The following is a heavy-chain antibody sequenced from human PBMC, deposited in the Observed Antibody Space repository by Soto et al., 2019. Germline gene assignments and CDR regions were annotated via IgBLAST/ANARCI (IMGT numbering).Heavy chain of an antibody. V-gene: IGHV4-34*01. CDR1: GGSFSGYY. CDR2: INHSGST. CDR3: AREGIFSGSYPYYYYGMDA. D-gene: IGHD1-26*01. J-gene: IGHJ6*02. Sequence: RSLTCAVYGGSFSGYYWSWIRQPPGKGLEWIGEINHSGSTNYNPSLKSRVTISVDTSKNQFSLKLSSVTAADTAVYYCAREGIFSGSYPYYYYGMDAWGQGTTVTVSS.